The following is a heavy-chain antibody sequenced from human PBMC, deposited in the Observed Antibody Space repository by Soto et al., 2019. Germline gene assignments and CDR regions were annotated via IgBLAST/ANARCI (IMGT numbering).Heavy chain of an antibody. V-gene: IGHV4-34*01. D-gene: IGHD3-16*01. Sequence: QVQLQQWGAGLLKPSETLSLTCAVYGGSFSGFYWSWIRQPPGKGLEWIGESDHSGRTKYNAPLKSRVTISVDTSKKQFSLKLSSVTAADTAVYYCARGMGEESTFYKYYGMAVWGQGTTVTVSS. CDR3: ARGMGEESTFYKYYGMAV. CDR2: SDHSGRT. CDR1: GGSFSGFY. J-gene: IGHJ6*02.